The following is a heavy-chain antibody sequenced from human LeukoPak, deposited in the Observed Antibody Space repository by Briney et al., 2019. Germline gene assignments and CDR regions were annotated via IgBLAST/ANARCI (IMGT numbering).Heavy chain of an antibody. Sequence: GASVKVSCKASGYTFTSYYMHWVRQAPGQGLEWMGIINPSGGSTSYAQKFQGRVTMTRDMSTSTVYMGLRSLRSEDTAVYYCARRAVTGDLDYWGQGTLVTVSS. J-gene: IGHJ4*02. CDR3: ARRAVTGDLDY. V-gene: IGHV1-46*01. D-gene: IGHD6-19*01. CDR1: GYTFTSYY. CDR2: INPSGGST.